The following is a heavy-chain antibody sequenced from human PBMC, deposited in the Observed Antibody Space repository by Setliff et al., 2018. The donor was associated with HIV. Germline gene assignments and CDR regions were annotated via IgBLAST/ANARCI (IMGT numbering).Heavy chain of an antibody. V-gene: IGHV4-59*08. J-gene: IGHJ6*03. Sequence: PSETLSLTCTVSGGLIGSFFWTWVRQTPGKGLQWIGHISYSGTTDYNPSLKSRVAISVDTSRNQFSLRLTSVTAADTAFYFCARRRSPPSGFYSRYYMDVWGKGTTVTVSS. CDR1: GGLIGSFF. CDR3: ARRRSPPSGFYSRYYMDV. D-gene: IGHD3-22*01. CDR2: ISYSGTT.